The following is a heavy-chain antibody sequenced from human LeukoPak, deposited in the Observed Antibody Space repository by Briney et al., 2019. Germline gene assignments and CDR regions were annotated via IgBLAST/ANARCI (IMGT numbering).Heavy chain of an antibody. Sequence: GGSLRLSCAASGFTVSSNYMSWVRQAPGKGLEWVSVTYSNGRTYYADSVKGRFTISRDISKNTLYLQMNSLRAEDTAVYYCAKSGYNRFDYWGQGILVTVSS. J-gene: IGHJ4*02. CDR2: TYSNGRT. CDR1: GFTVSSNY. D-gene: IGHD5-24*01. V-gene: IGHV3-53*01. CDR3: AKSGYNRFDY.